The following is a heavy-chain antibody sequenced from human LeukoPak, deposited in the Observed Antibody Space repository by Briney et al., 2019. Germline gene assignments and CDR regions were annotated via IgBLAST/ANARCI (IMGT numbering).Heavy chain of an antibody. CDR1: GYTFTSYD. D-gene: IGHD5-24*01. Sequence: ASVKVSCKASGYTFTSYDINWVGQATGQGVEWMGWMNPNSGNTGYAQKFQGRVTMTRNTSISTAYMELSSLRSEDTAVYYCARGERWLELVDYWGQGTLVTVSS. CDR3: ARGERWLELVDY. V-gene: IGHV1-8*01. CDR2: MNPNSGNT. J-gene: IGHJ4*02.